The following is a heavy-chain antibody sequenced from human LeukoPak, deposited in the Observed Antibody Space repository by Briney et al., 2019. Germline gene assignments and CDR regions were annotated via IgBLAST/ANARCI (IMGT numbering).Heavy chain of an antibody. CDR3: AREPNYDILTGYYKGGDAFDI. V-gene: IGHV4-4*07. CDR1: AATISGSY. D-gene: IGHD3-9*01. Sequence: PSQTLSLTTTVSAATISGSYRSWPRQPAGSGQELLHLLYTPGSPTYNPSLKSRVTMSVDPSKSQFSLKLSSVTAAATAVYYCAREPNYDILTGYYKGGDAFDIWGQGTMVTVSS. CDR2: LYTPGSP. J-gene: IGHJ3*02.